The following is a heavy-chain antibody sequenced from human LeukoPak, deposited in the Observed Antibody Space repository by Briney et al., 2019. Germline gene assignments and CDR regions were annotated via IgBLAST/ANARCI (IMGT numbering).Heavy chain of an antibody. D-gene: IGHD6-13*01. J-gene: IGHJ4*02. CDR2: IYTSGNT. CDR1: GGSISSYY. Sequence: SETLSLTCTVSGGSISSYYWSWIRQPPGKGLEWIGYIYTSGNTNYNPSLKSRVTISVDTSKNQFSLKLSSVTAADTAVYYCARTSSSWYGIYFDYWGQGTLVTVSS. CDR3: ARTSSSWYGIYFDY. V-gene: IGHV4-4*09.